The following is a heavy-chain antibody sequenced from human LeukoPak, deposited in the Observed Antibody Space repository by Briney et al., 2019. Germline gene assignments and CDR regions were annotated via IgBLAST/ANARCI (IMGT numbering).Heavy chain of an antibody. CDR3: AWGLLRLAAGGAFDI. J-gene: IGHJ3*02. V-gene: IGHV3-21*01. CDR1: GFTFSSYS. Sequence: PGGSLRLSCAASGFTFSSYSMNWVRQAPGKGLEWVSSISSSSSYVYYADSVKGRFTISRDNAKNSLYLQMNSLRAEDTAVYYCAWGLLRLAAGGAFDIWGQGTMVTVSS. D-gene: IGHD3-9*01. CDR2: ISSSSSYV.